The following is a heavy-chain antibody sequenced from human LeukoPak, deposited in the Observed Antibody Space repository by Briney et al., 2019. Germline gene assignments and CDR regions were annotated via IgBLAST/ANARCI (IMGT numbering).Heavy chain of an antibody. CDR1: GYTFTGYY. V-gene: IGHV1-2*02. Sequence: GASVTLSCKASGYTFTGYYMHWVRQAPGQGLERKGWINPNSGGTNYAQKFQGRVTMTRDTSISTAYMELSRLRSDDTAVYYCARKAPYYYDSSGYSPAYYYYYMDVWGKGTTVTVSS. J-gene: IGHJ6*03. CDR3: ARKAPYYYDSSGYSPAYYYYYMDV. CDR2: INPNSGGT. D-gene: IGHD3-22*01.